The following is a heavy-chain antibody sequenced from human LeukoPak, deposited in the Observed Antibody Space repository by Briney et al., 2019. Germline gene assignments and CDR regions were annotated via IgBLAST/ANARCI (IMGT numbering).Heavy chain of an antibody. CDR2: TYYRSKWYN. V-gene: IGHV6-1*01. CDR3: ARTLIGYFDL. CDR1: GDRASSNSAG. Sequence: SQSLSLTCAIAGDRASSNSAGWNWVRQSPSRGLEWLGRTYYRSKWYNEYAVSVKSRITINPDTSKNQFSLQLNSATPEDTAVYYCARTLIGYFDLWGRGTLVTVSS. J-gene: IGHJ2*01.